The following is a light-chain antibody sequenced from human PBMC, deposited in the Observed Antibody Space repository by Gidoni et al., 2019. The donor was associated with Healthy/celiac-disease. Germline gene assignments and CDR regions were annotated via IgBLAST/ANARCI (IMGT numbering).Light chain of an antibody. V-gene: IGKV1-33*01. CDR2: DAS. Sequence: IQMTQCPSSLSASVGDRVTITCQASQDISNYLNWYQQKPGKAPKLLIYDASNLETGVPSRFSGSGSGTDFTFTSSSLQPEDIATYYCQQYDNLPITFGQGTRLEIK. J-gene: IGKJ5*01. CDR3: QQYDNLPIT. CDR1: QDISNY.